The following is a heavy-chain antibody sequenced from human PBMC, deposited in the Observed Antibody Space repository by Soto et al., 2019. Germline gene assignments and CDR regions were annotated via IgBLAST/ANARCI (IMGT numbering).Heavy chain of an antibody. CDR1: GFTFSSSW. Sequence: EVQLVDSGGALVQPGGSLRISCAASGFTFSSSWMAWVRQAPGKGLAWVALINPDGSVASYVGSVRGRFIISRDNAQNSLYLQMNSVSAEDTAVYYCSRDPGFGAIAYWGQGTLVTVSS. CDR3: SRDPGFGAIAY. CDR2: INPDGSVA. D-gene: IGHD3-10*01. V-gene: IGHV3-7*01. J-gene: IGHJ4*02.